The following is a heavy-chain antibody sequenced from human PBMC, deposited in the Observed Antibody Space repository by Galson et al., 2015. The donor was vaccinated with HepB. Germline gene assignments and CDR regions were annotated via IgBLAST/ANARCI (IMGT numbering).Heavy chain of an antibody. Sequence: SLRLSCAVSGLSFSSHTMNWVRQAPGKGLEWVSAISGSGGSTYYADSVKGRFTISRDNSKNTLYLQMNSLRAEDTAVYYCAKDASTSGWYERYFDYWGQGTLVTVSS. J-gene: IGHJ4*02. CDR3: AKDASTSGWYERYFDY. CDR2: ISGSGGST. CDR1: GLSFSSHT. V-gene: IGHV3-23*01. D-gene: IGHD6-19*01.